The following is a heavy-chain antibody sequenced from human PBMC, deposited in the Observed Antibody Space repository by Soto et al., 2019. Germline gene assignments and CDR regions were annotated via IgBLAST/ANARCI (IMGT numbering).Heavy chain of an antibody. CDR2: IYYSGST. D-gene: IGHD1-7*01. CDR1: GGSISSYY. J-gene: IGHJ4*02. Sequence: SETLSLTCTVSGGSISSYYWSWIRQPPGKGLEWIGYIYYSGSTNYNPSLKSRVTISVDTSKNQFSLKLSSVTAADTAVYYCARGVSGITGTTVDYWGQGTLVTVSS. CDR3: ARGVSGITGTTVDY. V-gene: IGHV4-59*01.